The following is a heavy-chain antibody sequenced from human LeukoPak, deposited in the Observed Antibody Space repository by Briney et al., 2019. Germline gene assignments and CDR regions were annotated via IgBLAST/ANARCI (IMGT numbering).Heavy chain of an antibody. CDR2: IYPGDSDT. Sequence: GEPLQISCKGSGSTFATYWIGWVRQLPGKGLELMGVIYPGDSDTSYSPSFQGQVTISADKSISTASLQWSSLQDSDPAIYYFARSLPGTMLRGYGMDARGRGTTGTVS. D-gene: IGHD3-10*01. J-gene: IGHJ6*02. CDR1: GSTFATYW. V-gene: IGHV5-51*01. CDR3: ARSLPGTMLRGYGMDA.